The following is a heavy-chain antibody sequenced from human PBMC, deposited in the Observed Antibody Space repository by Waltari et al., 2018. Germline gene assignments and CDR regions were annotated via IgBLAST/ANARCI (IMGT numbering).Heavy chain of an antibody. CDR1: GYTFTGYY. CDR3: ARRQGRAFHFDY. V-gene: IGHV1-2*02. Sequence: QVQLVQSGAEVKKPGASVKVSCKASGYTFTGYYMHWVRQAPGQGLEWMGWINPNSGRTNYAQKFQGRVTMTRDTSISTAYMELSRLRSDDTAVYYCARRQGRAFHFDYWGQGTLVTVSS. J-gene: IGHJ4*02. CDR2: INPNSGRT.